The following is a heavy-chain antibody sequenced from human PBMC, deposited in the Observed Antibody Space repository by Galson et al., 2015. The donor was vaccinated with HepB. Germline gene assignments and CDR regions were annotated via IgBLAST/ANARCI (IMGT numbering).Heavy chain of an antibody. Sequence: QSGAEVKKPGESLKLSCEGSGYTFSRSWIGWVRQMPGKGLEWMGIIYLGDSETRYSPSFQGQVIISADKSINTAYLQWSSLKVSDTAMYYCARRYSYDSIGYQSRSYDALDVWGQGTMVIVSS. D-gene: IGHD3-22*01. J-gene: IGHJ3*01. CDR1: GYTFSRSW. CDR2: IYLGDSET. CDR3: ARRYSYDSIGYQSRSYDALDV. V-gene: IGHV5-51*01.